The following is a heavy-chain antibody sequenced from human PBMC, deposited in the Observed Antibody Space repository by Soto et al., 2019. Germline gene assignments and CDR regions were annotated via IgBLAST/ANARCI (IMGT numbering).Heavy chain of an antibody. J-gene: IGHJ6*02. V-gene: IGHV3-23*01. D-gene: IGHD3-10*01. CDR3: VRGGLKYGMGV. Sequence: GGSLRLSCTASGFTSSTYAMSWVRQAPGKGLECVSTVSSDGRSTYYADSVKGRFTISRDNSKNTLYLQMNSLRVEDTALYFSVRGGLKYGMGVWGQGTTVTVSS. CDR2: VSSDGRST. CDR1: GFTSSTYA.